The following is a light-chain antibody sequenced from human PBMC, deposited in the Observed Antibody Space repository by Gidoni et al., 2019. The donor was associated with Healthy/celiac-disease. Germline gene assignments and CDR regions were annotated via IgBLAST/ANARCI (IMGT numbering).Light chain of an antibody. Sequence: EIVSTQSPATLSLSPGERATLSCRASQSVSSYLAWYQQKPGQPPRLLIYDASNRATGIPARFSGSGSGTDFTLTISSLEPEDFAVYYCQQRSNWAWTFGQXTKVEIK. CDR2: DAS. CDR3: QQRSNWAWT. CDR1: QSVSSY. V-gene: IGKV3-11*01. J-gene: IGKJ1*01.